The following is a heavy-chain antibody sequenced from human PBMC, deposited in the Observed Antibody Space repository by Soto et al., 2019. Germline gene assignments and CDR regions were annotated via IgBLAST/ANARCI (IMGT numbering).Heavy chain of an antibody. Sequence: QVQLQQWGAGLLKPSETLSLHCAVYGGSFRGYCLSWISQPPGKRLEWIGEINDSGGTNYNPALNSRVSISVDTSKTQFSLNLSSVTAADTAVYHCARGRKAYSSGWYVDWGQGPLVTVSS. CDR2: INDSGGT. CDR1: GGSFRGYC. V-gene: IGHV4-34*01. CDR3: ARGRKAYSSGWYVD. J-gene: IGHJ4*02. D-gene: IGHD6-13*01.